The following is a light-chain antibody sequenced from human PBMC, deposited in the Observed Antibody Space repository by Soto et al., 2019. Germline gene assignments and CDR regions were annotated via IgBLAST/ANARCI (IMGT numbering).Light chain of an antibody. CDR1: SSNIGNNY. CDR2: DNN. Sequence: QSVLTQPPSVSAAPGQKVTISCSGSSSNIGNNYVSWYQQLPGTAPKLLIYDNNKRPSGIPDRFSGSKSGTSATLGITGLQNGDEADYCCGTWDSSLSAYVLGTGNKVTVL. V-gene: IGLV1-51*01. J-gene: IGLJ1*01. CDR3: GTWDSSLSAYV.